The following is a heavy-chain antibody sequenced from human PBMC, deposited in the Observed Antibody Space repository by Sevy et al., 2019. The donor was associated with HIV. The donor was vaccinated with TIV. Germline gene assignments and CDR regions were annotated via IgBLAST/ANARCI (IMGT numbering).Heavy chain of an antibody. CDR1: GFTFSSYA. Sequence: GGSLRLSCAASGFTFSSYAMSWVRQAPGKGLEWVSAISGSGGSTYYADSVKGRFTISSDNSKNTLYLQMNSLRAEDTAVYYCAKDGQDIVVVPAAIPNWFDPWGQGTLVTVSS. CDR2: ISGSGGST. D-gene: IGHD2-2*02. V-gene: IGHV3-23*01. J-gene: IGHJ5*02. CDR3: AKDGQDIVVVPAAIPNWFDP.